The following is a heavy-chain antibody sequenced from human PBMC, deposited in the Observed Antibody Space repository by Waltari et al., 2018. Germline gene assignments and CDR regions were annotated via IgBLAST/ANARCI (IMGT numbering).Heavy chain of an antibody. CDR1: GGSISSGDYY. CDR3: ARGFVVVQPRPGRYFDY. CDR2: INHSGST. V-gene: IGHV4-30-4*08. Sequence: QVQLQESGPGLVKPSQTLSLTCTVSGGSISSGDYYWSWIRQPPGKGLEWIGEINHSGSTNYNPSLKSRVTISVDTSKNQFSLKLSSVTAADTAVYYCARGFVVVQPRPGRYFDYWGQGTLVTVSS. J-gene: IGHJ4*02. D-gene: IGHD2-2*01.